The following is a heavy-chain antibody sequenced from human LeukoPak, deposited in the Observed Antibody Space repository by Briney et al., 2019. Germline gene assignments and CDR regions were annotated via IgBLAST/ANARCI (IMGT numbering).Heavy chain of an antibody. CDR3: ARDHYFGSGLFY. Sequence: SETLSLTCTVSGGSISSYYWSWIRQPPGKGLEWIGYIYYSGTTNYNPSLQSRVTISVDKSKSLFSLKLTSVTTADTAVYYCARDHYFGSGLFYWGQGTLVTVSS. CDR2: IYYSGTT. CDR1: GGSISSYY. V-gene: IGHV4-59*12. D-gene: IGHD3-10*01. J-gene: IGHJ4*02.